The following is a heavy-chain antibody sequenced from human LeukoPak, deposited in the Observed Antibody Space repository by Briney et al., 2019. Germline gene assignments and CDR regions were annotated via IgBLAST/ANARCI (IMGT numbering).Heavy chain of an antibody. V-gene: IGHV4-39*01. CDR1: GGSTSSSNFY. J-gene: IGHJ4*02. CDR2: IHYSGNT. D-gene: IGHD3-3*01. CDR3: ARLGAGPTYYDFWSGYSSFYFDY. Sequence: SETLSLTCTVSGGSTSSSNFYWGWIRQPPGMGLEWIGGIHYSGNTYYNPSLKSRVTISIDTSKNQFSLKLSSVTAADTAVYYCARLGAGPTYYDFWSGYSSFYFDYWGQGTLVTVS.